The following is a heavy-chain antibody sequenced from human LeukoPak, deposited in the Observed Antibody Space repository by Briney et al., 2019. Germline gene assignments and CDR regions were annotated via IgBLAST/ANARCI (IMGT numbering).Heavy chain of an antibody. Sequence: GGSLRLSCVASGFNFASNWMHWARQLPGKGLVWVSRISPTGSTTSYADSVKGRFTVSRDNAKNTLYLQANNLRAEDTAVYYCARGPNSNWSGLDFWGQGTLLTVSS. V-gene: IGHV3-74*01. CDR1: GFNFASNW. CDR3: ARGPNSNWSGLDF. D-gene: IGHD6-6*01. J-gene: IGHJ4*02. CDR2: ISPTGSTT.